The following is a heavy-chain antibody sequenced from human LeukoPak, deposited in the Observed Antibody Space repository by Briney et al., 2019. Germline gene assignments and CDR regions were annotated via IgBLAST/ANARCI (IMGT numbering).Heavy chain of an antibody. J-gene: IGHJ4*02. Sequence: SQTLSLTCTVSGGSISSGGYYWSWIRQHPGKGLEWIGYISYSGGTYYNPSLKSRVTISVDTSKNQFSLKLSSVTAADTAVYFCATYDVVAAIFDYWGQGTLVTVSS. V-gene: IGHV4-31*03. CDR2: ISYSGGT. CDR1: GGSISSGGYY. D-gene: IGHD2-15*01. CDR3: ATYDVVAAIFDY.